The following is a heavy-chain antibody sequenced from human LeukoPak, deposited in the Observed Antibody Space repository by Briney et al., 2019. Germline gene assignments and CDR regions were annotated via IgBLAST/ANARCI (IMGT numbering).Heavy chain of an antibody. J-gene: IGHJ6*03. Sequence: ASVKVSCKASGYTFTSYDINWVRQATGQGLEWMGWMNPNSGNTGYAQKFQGRVTITRNTSISTAYMELRSLRSDDTAVYYCARVGRFDHRGWFGELSTAYYYYYMDVWGKGTTVTVSS. D-gene: IGHD3-10*01. V-gene: IGHV1-8*03. CDR1: GYTFTSYD. CDR2: MNPNSGNT. CDR3: ARVGRFDHRGWFGELSTAYYYYYMDV.